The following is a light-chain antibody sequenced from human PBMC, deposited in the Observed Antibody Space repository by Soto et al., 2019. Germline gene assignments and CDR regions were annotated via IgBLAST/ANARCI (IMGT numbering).Light chain of an antibody. CDR3: AAWDDSLSGWV. Sequence: QSVLTQPPSAYGTPGQRVTISCSGSSSNIGSNYVYWYQQLPGTAPKPLIYRNNQRPSGVPDRFSGSKSGTSASLAISGLRSEDEADYYCAAWDDSLSGWVFGGGTKVTVL. V-gene: IGLV1-47*01. CDR2: RNN. J-gene: IGLJ3*02. CDR1: SSNIGSNY.